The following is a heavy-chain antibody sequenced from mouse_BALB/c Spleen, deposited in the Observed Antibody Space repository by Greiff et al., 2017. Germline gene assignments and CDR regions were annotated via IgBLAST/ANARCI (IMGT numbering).Heavy chain of an antibody. Sequence: EVQLQESGAELVKPGASVKLSCTASGFNIKDTYMHWVKQRPEQGLEWIGRIDPANGNTKYDPKFQGKATITADTSSNTAYLQLSSLTSEDTAVYYCARDGYYAFDQRGQGTTLTGSP. CDR2: IDPANGNT. D-gene: IGHD2-3*01. V-gene: IGHV14-3*02. CDR1: GFNIKDTY. J-gene: IGHJ2*01. CDR3: ARDGYYAFDQ.